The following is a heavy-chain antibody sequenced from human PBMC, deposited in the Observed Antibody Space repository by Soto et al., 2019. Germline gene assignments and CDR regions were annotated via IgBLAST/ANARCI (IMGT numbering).Heavy chain of an antibody. CDR3: AKGQYLGELSFTHSHFDY. V-gene: IGHV3-9*01. CDR2: ISWNSGSI. Sequence: GGSLRLSCAASGFTFDDYAMHWVRQAPGKGLEWVSGISWNSGSIGYADSVKGRFTISRDNAKNSLYLQMNSLRAEDTALYYCAKGQYLGELSFTHSHFDYWGQGTLVTVSS. D-gene: IGHD3-16*02. CDR1: GFTFDDYA. J-gene: IGHJ4*02.